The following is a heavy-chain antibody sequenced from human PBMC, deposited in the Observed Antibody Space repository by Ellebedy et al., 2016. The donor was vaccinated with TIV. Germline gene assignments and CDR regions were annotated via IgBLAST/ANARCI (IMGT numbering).Heavy chain of an antibody. J-gene: IGHJ4*02. Sequence: PGGSLRLSCAASGFTFSQHYMSWVRQAPGKGLEWLSYISPDSVNTNYGDSVKGRFTISRDNAKTSLFLQMNSLRADDTAIYYCARACFGVACYFDYWGQGTLVTVSS. CDR1: GFTFSQHY. CDR3: ARACFGVACYFDY. V-gene: IGHV3-11*06. CDR2: ISPDSVNT. D-gene: IGHD3-3*01.